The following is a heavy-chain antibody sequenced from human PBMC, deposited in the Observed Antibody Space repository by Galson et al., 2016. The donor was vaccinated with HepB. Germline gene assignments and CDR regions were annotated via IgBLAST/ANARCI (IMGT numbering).Heavy chain of an antibody. D-gene: IGHD5-18*01. CDR3: ARDGGRGYTYGYFDY. V-gene: IGHV3-21*01. CDR1: GFTFSSYS. CDR2: ISSSSSYI. Sequence: SLRLSCAASGFTFSSYSMNWVRQAPGKGLEWVSSISSSSSYIYYADSVKGRFTISRDNAKNSLYLQMNSLRAEDTAVYYYARDGGRGYTYGYFDYWGRGTLVTVSS. J-gene: IGHJ4*02.